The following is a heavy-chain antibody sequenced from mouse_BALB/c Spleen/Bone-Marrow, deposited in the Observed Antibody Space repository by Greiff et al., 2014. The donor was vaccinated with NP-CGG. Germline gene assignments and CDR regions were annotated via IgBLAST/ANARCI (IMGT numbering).Heavy chain of an antibody. CDR2: IDPRTGYT. V-gene: IGHV1-7*01. D-gene: IGHD4-1*01. Sequence: QVQLKESGAELAKPGASVKMSCKVSDYTFTTYWMHWVKQRPGPGLEWIGYIDPRTGYTEYNQKFKGKATLTADKSSSTAYMQLSSLTSEDSAVYYCARYWDAYWGQGTLVTVSA. J-gene: IGHJ3*01. CDR1: DYTFTTYW. CDR3: ARYWDAY.